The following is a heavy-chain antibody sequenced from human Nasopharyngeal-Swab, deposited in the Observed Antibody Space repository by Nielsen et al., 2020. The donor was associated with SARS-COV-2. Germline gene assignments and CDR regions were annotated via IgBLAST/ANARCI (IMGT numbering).Heavy chain of an antibody. Sequence: GSLRLSCSVSGGSISSYYWSWIRQRPGKGLEWLGYVFYSGTTNYNPSLKSRVSISVDTSKNHFSLKLRSMTAADTAVYFCARSGYSYGLPVGYFGHWGQGILVTVSS. V-gene: IGHV4-59*01. J-gene: IGHJ4*02. CDR1: GGSISSYY. D-gene: IGHD5-18*01. CDR2: VFYSGTT. CDR3: ARSGYSYGLPVGYFGH.